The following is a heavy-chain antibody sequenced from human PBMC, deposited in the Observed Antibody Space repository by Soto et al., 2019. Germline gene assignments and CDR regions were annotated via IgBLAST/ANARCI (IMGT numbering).Heavy chain of an antibody. D-gene: IGHD4-17*01. CDR2: IYYTGST. J-gene: IGHJ5*02. Sequence: PSETLSLTCSVSGGSITITGRYWSWILQHPGKGLEWIANIYYTGSTDYNPSLKSRVSMIVDTSKNQFSLKLNSVTAADMAVYYCARVNPHESADLDYGDYVWDLGSIDPWGQGTLVTSPQ. CDR3: ARVNPHESADLDYGDYVWDLGSIDP. V-gene: IGHV4-31*03. CDR1: GGSITITGRY.